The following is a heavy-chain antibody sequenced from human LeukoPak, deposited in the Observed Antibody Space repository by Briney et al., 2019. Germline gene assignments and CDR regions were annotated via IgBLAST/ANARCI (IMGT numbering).Heavy chain of an antibody. Sequence: ASVKVSCTASGYTFTSYDINWVRQATGQGLEWMGWMNPNCGNTGYAQKFQGRVTMTRNTSISTAYMELSSLRSEDTAVYYCARSSSWYEGFDPWGQGTLVTVSS. V-gene: IGHV1-8*01. D-gene: IGHD6-13*01. J-gene: IGHJ5*02. CDR2: MNPNCGNT. CDR3: ARSSSWYEGFDP. CDR1: GYTFTSYD.